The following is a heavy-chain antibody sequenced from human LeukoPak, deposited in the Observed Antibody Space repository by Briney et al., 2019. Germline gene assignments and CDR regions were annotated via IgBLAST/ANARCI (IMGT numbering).Heavy chain of an antibody. CDR3: ARAPQGSGTHFDY. Sequence: GGSLRLSCAASGFTFSSYGMHWVRQAPGKGLEWVAVISYDGSNKYYADSVKGRFTISRDNSKDTLYLQMNSLRAEDTAVYYCARAPQGSGTHFDYWGQGTLVTVSS. CDR1: GFTFSSYG. V-gene: IGHV3-30*03. J-gene: IGHJ4*02. CDR2: ISYDGSNK. D-gene: IGHD3-10*01.